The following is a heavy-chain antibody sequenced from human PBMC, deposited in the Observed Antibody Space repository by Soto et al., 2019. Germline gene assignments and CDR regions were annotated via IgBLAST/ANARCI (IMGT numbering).Heavy chain of an antibody. V-gene: IGHV4-39*01. CDR3: ARHITIFGVVIP. CDR2: IYYSGST. Sequence: SETLFLTCTVSGGSISSSSYYWGWIRQPPGKGLEWIGSIYYSGSTYYNPSLKSRVTISVDTSKNQFSLKLSSVTAADTAVYYCARHITIFGVVIPWGQGTLVTVSS. D-gene: IGHD3-3*01. CDR1: GGSISSSSYY. J-gene: IGHJ5*02.